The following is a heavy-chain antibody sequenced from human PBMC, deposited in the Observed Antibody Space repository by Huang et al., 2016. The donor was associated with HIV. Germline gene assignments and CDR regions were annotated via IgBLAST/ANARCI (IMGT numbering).Heavy chain of an antibody. CDR3: ARPRRTEYGDPWDAFDI. CDR2: SYPGDSDS. Sequence: ELPLVQSGAEVKKPGESLTIACQGSGHSFNNYWVAWVRQMPGKGLEWRGMSYPGDSDSRYSPSFQGHVAISADKSINTVYLHWGSLKASDTATYYCARPRRTEYGDPWDAFDIWGQGTMVTVSS. D-gene: IGHD4-17*01. CDR1: GHSFNNYW. J-gene: IGHJ3*02. V-gene: IGHV5-51*01.